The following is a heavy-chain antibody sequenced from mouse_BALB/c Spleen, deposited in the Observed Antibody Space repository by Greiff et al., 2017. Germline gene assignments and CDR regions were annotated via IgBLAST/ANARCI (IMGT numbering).Heavy chain of an antibody. CDR2: ISSGGST. J-gene: IGHJ1*01. CDR3: ARDSPWYFDV. CDR1: GFTFSSYA. V-gene: IGHV5-6-5*01. Sequence: EVQLVESGGGLVKPGGSLKLSCAASGFTFSSYAMSWVRQTPEKRLEWVASISSGGSTYYPDSVKGRFTISRDNARNILYLQMSSLRSEDTAMYYCARDSPWYFDVWGAGTTVTVSS.